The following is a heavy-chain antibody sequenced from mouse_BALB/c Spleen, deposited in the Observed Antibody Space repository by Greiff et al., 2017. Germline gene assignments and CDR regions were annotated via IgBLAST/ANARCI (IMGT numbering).Heavy chain of an antibody. CDR3: ARDGVITTEAWFAY. CDR2: ISDGGSYT. V-gene: IGHV5-4*02. D-gene: IGHD2-4*01. J-gene: IGHJ3*01. Sequence: EVMLVESGGGLVKPGGSLKLSCAASGFTFSDYYMYWVRQTPEKRLEWVATISDGGSYTYYPDSVKGRFTISRDNAKNNLYLQMSSLKSEDTAMYYCARDGVITTEAWFAYWGQGTLVTVSA. CDR1: GFTFSDYY.